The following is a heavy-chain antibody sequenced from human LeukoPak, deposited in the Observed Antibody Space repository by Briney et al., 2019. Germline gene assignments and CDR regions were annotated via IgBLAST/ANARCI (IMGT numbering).Heavy chain of an antibody. CDR3: ARDRPNYFGNNGHYYRRDGDS. Sequence: GGSLRLSCAASGFTFSVYAMSWVRQAPGKGLEWVSSISGSGGLTYYAGSVKVRFTISRENSKNTLYLQMNSLRAEDTAIYYCARDRPNYFGNNGHYYRRDGDSWGQGTLVTVSS. CDR2: ISGSGGLT. CDR1: GFTFSVYA. J-gene: IGHJ5*01. V-gene: IGHV3-23*01. D-gene: IGHD3-10*01.